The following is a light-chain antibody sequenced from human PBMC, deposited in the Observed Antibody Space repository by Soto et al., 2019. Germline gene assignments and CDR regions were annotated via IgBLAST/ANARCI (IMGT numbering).Light chain of an antibody. J-gene: IGKJ4*01. Sequence: DIQMTQSPSTLSASVGDRVTISCRASQSVGSWLAWYQQKPGKAPKFLIYDASTLESGVPSRFSGSGSGTEFTLTISSLQPDDFATYYCQQYGNYPLTFGGGTKVEI. CDR1: QSVGSW. V-gene: IGKV1-5*01. CDR3: QQYGNYPLT. CDR2: DAS.